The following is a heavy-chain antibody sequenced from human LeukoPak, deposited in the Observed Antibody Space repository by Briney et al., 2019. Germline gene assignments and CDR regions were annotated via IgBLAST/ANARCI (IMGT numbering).Heavy chain of an antibody. CDR1: GYTVTSYG. Sequence: ASVNVSCKASGYTVTSYGISWVRQAPGQGLEWMGWISAYNGNANYAQKLQGRVTMTTDTSTSTAYMELRSLRSDDTAVYYCVTHEAMVDYWGQGTLVTVSS. CDR2: ISAYNGNA. D-gene: IGHD5-18*01. V-gene: IGHV1-18*01. CDR3: VTHEAMVDY. J-gene: IGHJ4*02.